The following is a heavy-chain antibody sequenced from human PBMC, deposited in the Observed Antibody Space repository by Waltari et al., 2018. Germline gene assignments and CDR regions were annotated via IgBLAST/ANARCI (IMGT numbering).Heavy chain of an antibody. Sequence: EVQLVESGGGLVQPGGSLRLSCAASGFPFSSYAMSWVRQAPGEGLEWVSYVSGSGGSRYYADSWKGRFTISTDNTKNTLYLQMNSLRAEDTAVYYCAKRSSDFWSGYYFDYWGQGTLVTVSS. CDR3: AKRSSDFWSGYYFDY. CDR1: GFPFSSYA. D-gene: IGHD3-3*01. J-gene: IGHJ4*02. V-gene: IGHV3-23*04. CDR2: VSGSGGSR.